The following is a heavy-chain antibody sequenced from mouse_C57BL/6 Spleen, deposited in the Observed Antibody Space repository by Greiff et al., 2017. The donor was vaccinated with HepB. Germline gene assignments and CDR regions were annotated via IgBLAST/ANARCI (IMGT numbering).Heavy chain of an antibody. Sequence: QVTLKESGPGILQSSQTLSLTCSFSGFSLSTSGMGVSWIRQPSGKGLEWLAHIYWDDDKRYNPSLKSRLTISKDTSRNQVFLKITSVDTADTATYYCARDSNYFDYWGQGTTLTVSS. CDR3: ARDSNYFDY. CDR2: IYWDDDK. CDR1: GFSLSTSGMG. D-gene: IGHD2-5*01. V-gene: IGHV8-12*01. J-gene: IGHJ2*01.